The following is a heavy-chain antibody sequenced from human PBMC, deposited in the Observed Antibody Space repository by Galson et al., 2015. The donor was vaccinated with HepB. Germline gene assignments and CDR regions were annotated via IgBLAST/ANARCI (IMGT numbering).Heavy chain of an antibody. CDR3: ARTGTVTAEFDY. V-gene: IGHV4-61*02. CDR1: DGSISSGSYY. J-gene: IGHJ4*02. CDR2: IYTSGST. D-gene: IGHD4-17*01. Sequence: TLSLTCIVSDGSISSGSYYWSWIRQPAGKGLEWIGRIYTSGSTNYNPSLKSRVTMSVDTSKNQFSLKLSSVTAADTAVYYCARTGTVTAEFDYWGQGTLVTVSS.